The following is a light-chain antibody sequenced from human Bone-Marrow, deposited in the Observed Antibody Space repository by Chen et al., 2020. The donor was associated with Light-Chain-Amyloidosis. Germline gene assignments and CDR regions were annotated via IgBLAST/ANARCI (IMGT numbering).Light chain of an antibody. CDR3: QAADSSGTYEVI. Sequence: SYELTQPPSVSVSPGQTARITCSGDDLPTKYAYWYQQKPGQAPVLVIHRDTERPSGISEGFSGSSSGTTAKLTISGVQAEDEADYHCQAADSSGTYEVIFGGGTKLTIL. CDR1: DLPTKY. J-gene: IGLJ2*01. CDR2: RDT. V-gene: IGLV3-25*03.